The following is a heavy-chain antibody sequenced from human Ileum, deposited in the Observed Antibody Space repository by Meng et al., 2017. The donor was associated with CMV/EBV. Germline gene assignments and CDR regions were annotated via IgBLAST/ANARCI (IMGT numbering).Heavy chain of an antibody. CDR2: INWNSGSI. CDR1: GFTFDDYA. V-gene: IGHV3-9*01. CDR3: AKGLYATGWYAFDS. Sequence: SLSLSCAASGFTFDDYAMHWVRQVPGKGLEWVSGINWNSGSIGYGDSVKGRFTISRDNAKNSLYLQMNSLRAEDTALYYCAKGLYATGWYAFDSWGQGTLVTVSS. D-gene: IGHD6-19*01. J-gene: IGHJ4*02.